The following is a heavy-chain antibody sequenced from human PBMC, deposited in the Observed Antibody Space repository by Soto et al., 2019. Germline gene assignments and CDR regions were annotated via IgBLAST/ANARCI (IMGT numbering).Heavy chain of an antibody. CDR3: ARDVTTMVRGVGPAENWFDP. CDR1: GFTFSSYG. D-gene: IGHD3-10*01. CDR2: IWYDGSNK. J-gene: IGHJ5*02. Sequence: GGSLRLSCAASGFTFSSYGMHWVRQAPGKGLEWVAVIWYDGSNKYYADSVKGRFTISRDNSKNTLYLQMNSLRAEDTAVYYCARDVTTMVRGVGPAENWFDPWGQGTLVTVSS. V-gene: IGHV3-33*01.